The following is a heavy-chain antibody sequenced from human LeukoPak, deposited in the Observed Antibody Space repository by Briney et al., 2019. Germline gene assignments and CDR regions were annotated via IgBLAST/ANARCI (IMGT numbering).Heavy chain of an antibody. CDR2: VTSRPTII. J-gene: IGHJ4*02. CDR3: VASDGYGDYYFDH. CDR1: GFTFSNYV. Sequence: GGALRLSCPASGFTFSNYVMDWVRQPPGKGLEWLSYVTSRPTIIYSAHPLKGRSTLSRDTSKRSLYLQMKSLRAEDTAVYYCVASDGYGDYYFDHWGQGTLVTVSS. V-gene: IGHV3-48*03. D-gene: IGHD4-17*01.